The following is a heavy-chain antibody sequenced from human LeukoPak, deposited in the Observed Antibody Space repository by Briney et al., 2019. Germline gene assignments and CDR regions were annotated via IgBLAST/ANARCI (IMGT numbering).Heavy chain of an antibody. CDR1: GFTFNSYA. D-gene: IGHD6-13*01. CDR3: AKGGRPSDSSSWYGYFDY. V-gene: IGHV3-23*01. CDR2: ISGSGGST. Sequence: GGSLRLSCAASGFTFNSYAMIWVRQAPGKGLEWVSSISGSGGSTYYPDYVKGRFTISRDNSKNTLYLQMNSLRAEDTAVYYCAKGGRPSDSSSWYGYFDYWGQGTLVTVSS. J-gene: IGHJ4*02.